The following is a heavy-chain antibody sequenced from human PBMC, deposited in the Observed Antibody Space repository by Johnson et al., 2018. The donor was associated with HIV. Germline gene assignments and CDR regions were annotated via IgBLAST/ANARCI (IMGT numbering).Heavy chain of an antibody. Sequence: VRQAPGKGLEWVSGISWNSGSIGYADSVKGRFTISRDNAKRSLYLQMSSLRAEDTAVYYCARACRDGYTCDVYDIWDQGTMLTVSS. CDR3: ARACRDGYTCDVYDI. J-gene: IGHJ3*02. CDR2: ISWNSGSI. V-gene: IGHV3-9*01. D-gene: IGHD5-24*01.